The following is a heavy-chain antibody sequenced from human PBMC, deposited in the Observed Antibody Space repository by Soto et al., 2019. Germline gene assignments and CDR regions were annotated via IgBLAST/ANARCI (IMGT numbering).Heavy chain of an antibody. CDR1: GFTFSSSG. D-gene: IGHD1-20*01. Sequence: LRLSCAASGFTFSSSGMHWVRQAPGKGLEWVAVISYDGSNKFYADSVKGRFTISRDNFRKTLYLQMNSLRAEDTAVYYCAKEFHSWNYFDYWGQGTLVTVSS. V-gene: IGHV3-30*18. J-gene: IGHJ4*02. CDR3: AKEFHSWNYFDY. CDR2: ISYDGSNK.